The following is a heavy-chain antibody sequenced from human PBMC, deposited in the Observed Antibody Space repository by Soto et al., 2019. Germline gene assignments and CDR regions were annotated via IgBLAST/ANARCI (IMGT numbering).Heavy chain of an antibody. CDR2: IDGSGGIT. Sequence: QLLQSGGGLVQPGGSLTLSCAASGFTFGTTDMSWVRQAPGEGLGWVSTIDGSGGITYYADSVKGRFTISRDNSRNTVYLQMNSLRGDDKALYYCVKNSGWFNTWGQGALVTVSS. V-gene: IGHV3-23*01. CDR1: GFTFGTTD. D-gene: IGHD3-10*01. J-gene: IGHJ5*02. CDR3: VKNSGWFNT.